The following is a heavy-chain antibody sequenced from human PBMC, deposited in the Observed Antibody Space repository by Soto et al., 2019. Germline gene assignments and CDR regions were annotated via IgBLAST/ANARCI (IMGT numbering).Heavy chain of an antibody. CDR3: ARASGSSDWFDP. D-gene: IGHD1-26*01. J-gene: IGHJ5*02. Sequence: QVQLVQSGAEVKKPGASVKVSCKASGYTFTSYGISWVRQAPGQGLEWMGWISAYNGNTNYAQKLQGRVTMTTDTSTRTAYRELRSLRSDDTAVYDCARASGSSDWFDPWGQGTLVTVSS. CDR2: ISAYNGNT. CDR1: GYTFTSYG. V-gene: IGHV1-18*01.